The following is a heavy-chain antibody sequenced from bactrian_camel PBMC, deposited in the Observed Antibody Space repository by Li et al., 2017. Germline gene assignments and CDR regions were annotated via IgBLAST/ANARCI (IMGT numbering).Heavy chain of an antibody. Sequence: HVQLVESGGDSVQAGEHLRLSCETSGFTFGRFCMGWFRQAPGKQREGVAGIDRDGITSYADAVKGRFTISQDNAKSTLYLQMTSLKPEDSAMYFCAAGQTCGNWWKASEFGYWGQGTQVTVS. CDR2: IDRDGIT. V-gene: IGHV3S55*01. D-gene: IGHD7*01. CDR3: AAGQTCGNWWKASEFGY. CDR1: GFTFGRFC. J-gene: IGHJ6*01.